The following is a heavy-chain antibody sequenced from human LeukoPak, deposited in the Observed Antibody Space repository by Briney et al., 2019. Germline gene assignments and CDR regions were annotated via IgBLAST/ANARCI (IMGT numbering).Heavy chain of an antibody. CDR3: ARVGHDYVWGSYRFEV. CDR2: INPNSGGT. V-gene: IGHV1-2*02. D-gene: IGHD3-16*02. Sequence: GASVKVSCKASGYTFTGYYMHWVRQAPGQGLEWMGWINPNSGGTNYAQKFQGRVTMTRDTSISTAYMELSRLRSDDTAVYYCARVGHDYVWGSYRFEVWGQGTLVTVSS. CDR1: GYTFTGYY. J-gene: IGHJ4*02.